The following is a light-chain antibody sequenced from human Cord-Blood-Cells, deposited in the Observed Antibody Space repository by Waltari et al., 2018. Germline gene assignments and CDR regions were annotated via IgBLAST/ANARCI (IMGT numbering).Light chain of an antibody. V-gene: IGKV1-39*01. CDR1: QSISSY. J-gene: IGKJ2*01. CDR2: AAS. CDR3: QQSYSTPYT. Sequence: DIQMTQAPSSMSASVGDRVTITCRASQSISSYLNWYQQKPGKAPKLLIYAASSLQIVVPSRFSGSGSGTHFTLTISSLQPEDFATYYCQQSYSTPYTFGQGTKLEIK.